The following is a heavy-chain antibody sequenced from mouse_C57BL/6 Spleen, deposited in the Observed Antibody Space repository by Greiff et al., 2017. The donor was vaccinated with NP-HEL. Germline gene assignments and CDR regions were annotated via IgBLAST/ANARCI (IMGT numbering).Heavy chain of an antibody. V-gene: IGHV2-2*01. CDR3: ASEWTTVVARAMDY. CDR1: GFSLTSYG. CDR2: IWSGGST. D-gene: IGHD1-1*01. Sequence: VQRVESGPGLVQPSQSLSITCTVSGFSLTSYGVHWVRQSPGKGLEWLGVIWSGGSTDYNAAFISRLSISKDNSKSQVFFKMNSLQADDTAIYYCASEWTTVVARAMDYWGQGTSVTVSS. J-gene: IGHJ4*01.